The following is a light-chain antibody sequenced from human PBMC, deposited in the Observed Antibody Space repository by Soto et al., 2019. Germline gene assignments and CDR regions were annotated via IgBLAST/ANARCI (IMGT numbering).Light chain of an antibody. J-gene: IGKJ1*01. Sequence: DIQMTQSPSTLSASVGDRVTITCRASQSISSWLTWYQQKPGKAPKLLIYKASSLESGVPSRFSGSGSGTVFTLTISSLQPDDFATYYCQQNYSSATFGQGTRVEIK. CDR1: QSISSW. CDR3: QQNYSSAT. CDR2: KAS. V-gene: IGKV1-5*03.